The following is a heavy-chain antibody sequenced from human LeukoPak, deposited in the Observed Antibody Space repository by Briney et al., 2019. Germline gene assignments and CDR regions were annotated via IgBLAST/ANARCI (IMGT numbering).Heavy chain of an antibody. CDR1: GGSISSYY. Sequence: SETLSLTCTVSGGSISSYYWSWIRQPPGKGLEWIGYIYYSGSTNYNPSLKSRVTISVDTSKNQFSLKLSSVTAADTAVYYCARPAFPYYYGSGSYVWFDPWGQGTLVTVSS. D-gene: IGHD3-10*01. CDR3: ARPAFPYYYGSGSYVWFDP. J-gene: IGHJ5*02. V-gene: IGHV4-59*12. CDR2: IYYSGST.